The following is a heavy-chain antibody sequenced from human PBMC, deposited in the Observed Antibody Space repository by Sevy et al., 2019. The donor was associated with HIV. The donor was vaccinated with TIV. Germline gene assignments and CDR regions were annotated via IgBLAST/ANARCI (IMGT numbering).Heavy chain of an antibody. CDR1: GGTFSSYA. V-gene: IGHV1-69*13. D-gene: IGHD2-2*01. CDR3: ARDVSDYASFNWFDP. Sequence: ASVKVSCKASGGTFSSYAISWVRQAPGQGLEWMGGIIPIFGTANYAQKFQGRVTITADESTGTAYMELSSLRSEDTAVYYCARDVSDYASFNWFDPWGQGTLVTVSS. CDR2: IIPIFGTA. J-gene: IGHJ5*02.